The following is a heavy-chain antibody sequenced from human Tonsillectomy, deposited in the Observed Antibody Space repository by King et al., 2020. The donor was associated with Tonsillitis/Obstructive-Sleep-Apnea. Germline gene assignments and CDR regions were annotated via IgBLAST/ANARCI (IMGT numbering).Heavy chain of an antibody. V-gene: IGHV1-69*04. J-gene: IGHJ4*02. D-gene: IGHD3-22*01. CDR3: ARDLGSSGHEGRYSFDY. CDR2: IITILGIA. CDR1: GGTFSSYA. Sequence: QLVQSGAEVKKPGSSVKVSCKASGGTFSSYAISWVRQAPGQGLEWRGRIITILGIANYAQKFQGRVTITADKSTSTAYMELSSLRSEATDVYYWARDLGSSGHEGRYSFDYWGQGTLVTVSS.